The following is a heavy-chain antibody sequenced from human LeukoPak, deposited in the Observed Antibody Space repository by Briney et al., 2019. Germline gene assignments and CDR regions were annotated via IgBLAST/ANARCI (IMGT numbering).Heavy chain of an antibody. CDR2: MSGGGGST. CDR1: GFTFSSYG. J-gene: IGHJ4*02. CDR3: AKAVIGSSWYFFDY. Sequence: GGSLRLSCVASGFTFSSYGMSWVRQAPGKGLEWVSAMSGGGGSTYYADSVKGRFTISRDNSKNTLYLQVHSLRAEDTAVYYCAKAVIGSSWYFFDYWGQGTLVTVSS. D-gene: IGHD6-13*01. V-gene: IGHV3-23*01.